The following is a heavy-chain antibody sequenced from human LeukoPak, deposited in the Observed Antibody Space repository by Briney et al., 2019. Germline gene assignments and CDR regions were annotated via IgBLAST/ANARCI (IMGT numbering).Heavy chain of an antibody. J-gene: IGHJ4*02. CDR1: GGSISSSSYY. D-gene: IGHD2-8*01. CDR3: TRHQWWLAPRNFDY. Sequence: PSETLSLTCTVSGGSISSSSYYWGWIRQPPGKGLEWIGSIYHSGSTYYNPSLKSRVAISVDTSKNQFSLKLSSVTAADMAVYYCTRHQWWLAPRNFDYWGQGTLVTVSS. V-gene: IGHV4-39*01. CDR2: IYHSGST.